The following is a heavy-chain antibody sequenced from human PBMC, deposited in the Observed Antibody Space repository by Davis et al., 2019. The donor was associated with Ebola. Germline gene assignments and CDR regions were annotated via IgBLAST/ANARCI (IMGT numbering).Heavy chain of an antibody. J-gene: IGHJ6*02. Sequence: GSLRLSCAVYGGSFSGYYWSWIRQPPGKGLEWIGEINHSGSTNYNPSLKSRVTISVDTSKNQFSLKLSSVTAADTAVYYCARGEWRYSSSEIYYYGMDVWGQGTTVTVSS. CDR3: ARGEWRYSSSEIYYYGMDV. V-gene: IGHV4-34*01. CDR1: GGSFSGYY. CDR2: INHSGST. D-gene: IGHD6-13*01.